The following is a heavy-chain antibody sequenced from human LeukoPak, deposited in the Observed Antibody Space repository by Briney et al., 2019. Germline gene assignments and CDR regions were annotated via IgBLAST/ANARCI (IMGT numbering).Heavy chain of an antibody. CDR3: AKVGPPQKLLYFDY. D-gene: IGHD3-10*01. J-gene: IGHJ4*02. CDR1: GFTFSSYW. CDR2: ISYDGSNK. Sequence: GGSLRLSCAASGFTFSSYWMSWVRQAPGKGLEWVAVISYDGSNKYYADSVKGRFTISRDNSKNTLYLQMNSLRAEDTAVYYCAKVGPPQKLLYFDYWGQGTLVTVSS. V-gene: IGHV3-30*18.